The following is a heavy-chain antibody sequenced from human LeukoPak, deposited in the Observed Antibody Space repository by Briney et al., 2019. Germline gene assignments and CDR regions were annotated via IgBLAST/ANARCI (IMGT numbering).Heavy chain of an antibody. V-gene: IGHV1-2*07. Sequence: SVKVSCKASGYTFSGYYIHWVRKAPGQGLEWMGWINPNTRGTHYAHKSQARVTMTRATSITTAYMELSRLRSDDTAVFYCAISNSGYYCVGHCDHWGQGTVVTVSS. CDR1: GYTFSGYY. J-gene: IGHJ4*02. CDR2: INPNTRGT. CDR3: AISNSGYYCVGHCDH. D-gene: IGHD3-22*01.